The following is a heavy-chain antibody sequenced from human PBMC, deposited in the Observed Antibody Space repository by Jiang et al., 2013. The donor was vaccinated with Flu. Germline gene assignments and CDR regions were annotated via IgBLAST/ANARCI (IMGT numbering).Heavy chain of an antibody. Sequence: GKGLEWIGYIYYSGSTYYNPSLKSRVTISVDTSKNQFSLKLSSVTAADTAVYYCARDPPTGGIDYWGQGTLVTVSS. J-gene: IGHJ4*02. D-gene: IGHD7-27*01. CDR2: IYYSGST. CDR3: ARDPPTGGIDY. V-gene: IGHV4-30-4*01.